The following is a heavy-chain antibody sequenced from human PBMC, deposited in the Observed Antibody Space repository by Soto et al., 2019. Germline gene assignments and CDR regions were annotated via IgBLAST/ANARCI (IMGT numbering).Heavy chain of an antibody. CDR1: GFTFSSYI. J-gene: IGHJ4*02. Sequence: PWGSLRLSCAACGFTFSSYIMNWVRQAPGKGLEWDSTNSRDRGYIYNADSVKGRFSICTDNAKNSLSRQMYSRSVEYTAVYYCAKDRDARATIFGALTNHFDQWGQGTQVTVSS. CDR2: NSRDRGYI. V-gene: IGHV3-21*01. CDR3: AKDRDARATIFGALTNHFDQ. D-gene: IGHD3-3*01.